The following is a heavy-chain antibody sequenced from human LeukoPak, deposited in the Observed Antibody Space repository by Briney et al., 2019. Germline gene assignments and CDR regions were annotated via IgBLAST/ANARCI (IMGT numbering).Heavy chain of an antibody. CDR3: ASGTTVVPPVSDY. CDR1: GYTFTSYA. V-gene: IGHV1-69*04. J-gene: IGHJ4*02. D-gene: IGHD4-23*01. Sequence: GASVTVSCKASGYTFTSYAISWVRQAPGQGLEWMGRIIPILGIANYAQKFQGRVTITADKSTSTAYMELSSLRSEDTAVYYCASGTTVVPPVSDYWGQGTLVTVSS. CDR2: IIPILGIA.